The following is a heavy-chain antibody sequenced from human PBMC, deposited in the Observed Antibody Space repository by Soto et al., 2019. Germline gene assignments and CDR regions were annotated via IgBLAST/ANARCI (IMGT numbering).Heavy chain of an antibody. J-gene: IGHJ6*02. D-gene: IGHD2-2*01. CDR1: GGSFSGYY. Sequence: QVQLQQWGAGLLKPAETLSLTCAVYGGSFSGYYWSWIRQPPGKGLEWIGEINHSGSTNYNPSLKSRFTISVDTSKNQLSLNLSSVTAADTAVYYYARMQYQLLFRNYYGMVVWGQGTTVTVSS. CDR3: ARMQYQLLFRNYYGMVV. V-gene: IGHV4-34*01. CDR2: INHSGST.